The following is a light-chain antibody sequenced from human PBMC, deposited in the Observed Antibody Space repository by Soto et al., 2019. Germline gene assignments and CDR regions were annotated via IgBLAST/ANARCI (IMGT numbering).Light chain of an antibody. CDR2: EAS. J-gene: IGKJ5*01. V-gene: IGKV3-20*01. CDR3: QQYGTSEII. Sequence: EIVLTQSPGTLSLSPGERATLSCRTSQSVSSNTFAWYQQRPGQAPRLLIYEASTRATGIPDRFSGSGSGTDFTLTISRLETEDFAVFYCQQYGTSEIIFGQGTRLEIK. CDR1: QSVSSNT.